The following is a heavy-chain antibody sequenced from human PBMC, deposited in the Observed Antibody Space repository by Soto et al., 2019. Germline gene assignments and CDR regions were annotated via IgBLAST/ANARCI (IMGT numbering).Heavy chain of an antibody. D-gene: IGHD6-13*01. CDR1: GGSISSYY. J-gene: IGHJ6*02. CDR3: ARDRAEYSSSWYDYGMDV. V-gene: IGHV4-59*01. Sequence: LSLTCTVSGGSISSYYWSWIRQPPGKGLEWIGYIYYSGSTNYNPSLKSRVTISVDTSKNQFSLKLSSVTAADTAVYYCARDRAEYSSSWYDYGMDVWGQGTTVTV. CDR2: IYYSGST.